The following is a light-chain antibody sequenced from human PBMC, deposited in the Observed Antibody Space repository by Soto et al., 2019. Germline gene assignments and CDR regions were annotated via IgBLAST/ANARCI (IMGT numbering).Light chain of an antibody. Sequence: EIVMTQSPATLSVSPGERATLSCRASQSVSSNLASYQQKPGQAPRLLIYGASTRATRIPARFSGSGSGPEFTLTISRPQSEGYAVYYCQQYNNWAGKFGRAHKVEIK. CDR2: GAS. CDR1: QSVSSN. V-gene: IGKV3-15*01. CDR3: QQYNNWAGK. J-gene: IGKJ1*01.